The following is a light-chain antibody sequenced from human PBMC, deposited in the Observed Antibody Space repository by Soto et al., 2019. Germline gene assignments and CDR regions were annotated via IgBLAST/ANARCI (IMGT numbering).Light chain of an antibody. CDR3: SSYAGSSNV. CDR1: SSDVGGYNY. CDR2: EVN. V-gene: IGLV2-8*01. J-gene: IGLJ1*01. Sequence: QSVLTQPPSASGSPGQSVAISCTGTSSDVGGYNYVSWYQQHPGKAPKLMIYEVNKRTSGVPDRFSGSKSGNTASLTVSGPQAEDEADYYCSSYAGSSNVFGTGTKVTV.